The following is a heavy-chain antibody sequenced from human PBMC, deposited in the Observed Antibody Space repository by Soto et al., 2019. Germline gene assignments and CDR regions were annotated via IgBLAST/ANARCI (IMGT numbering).Heavy chain of an antibody. CDR3: ARDPNTSGGQHWAFNYSDS. CDR2: ISYDGTNK. V-gene: IGHV3-30-3*01. Sequence: PGGTLRLSCAASGFSFSISPMHWVRQAPGKGPELVAVISYDGTNKFYADSVKGRFTISKYNAKSTLYLQVDSLRPEDAAVYYCARDPNTSGGQHWAFNYSDSWGQGTLVTVSS. J-gene: IGHJ4*02. D-gene: IGHD7-27*01. CDR1: GFSFSISP.